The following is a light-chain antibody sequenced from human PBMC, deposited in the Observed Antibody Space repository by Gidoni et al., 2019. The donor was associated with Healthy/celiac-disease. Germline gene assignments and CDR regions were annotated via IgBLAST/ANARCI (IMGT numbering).Light chain of an antibody. J-gene: IGKJ2*01. Sequence: DIVMTQSPDSLAVTLGERATINCKSSQNILYSSNNNNYLSWYQQKPGQPPRLLIYWASTREFGVPDRFSGSGSGTDCTRTISSLQAEDVAVYYCQQYYSTSYTFXXXTRLEIK. CDR1: QNILYSSNNNNY. CDR2: WAS. V-gene: IGKV4-1*01. CDR3: QQYYSTSYT.